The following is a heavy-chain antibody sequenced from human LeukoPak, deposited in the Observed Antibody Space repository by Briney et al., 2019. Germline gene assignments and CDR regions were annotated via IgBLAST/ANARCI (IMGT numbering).Heavy chain of an antibody. J-gene: IGHJ5*02. CDR1: GGSISSSSYY. D-gene: IGHD1-26*01. CDR2: IYYSGST. Sequence: SETLSLTCTVSGGSISSSSYYWGWIRQPPGKGLEWIGSIYYSGSTYYNPSLKSRVTISVDTSKNQFSLQLNSVTPEDTAVYCCARDGLMGAPWFDPWGQGTLVIVSS. CDR3: ARDGLMGAPWFDP. V-gene: IGHV4-39*02.